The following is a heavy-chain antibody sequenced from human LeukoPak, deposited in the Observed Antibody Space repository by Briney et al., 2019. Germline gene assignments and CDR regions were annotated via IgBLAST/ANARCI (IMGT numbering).Heavy chain of an antibody. CDR3: ARSLPFSATADAFDI. V-gene: IGHV4-38-2*01. Sequence: SETLSLTCAVSGYSISSGYYWGWVRQPPGKGLEWIGSIYHSGSTYYNPSLKSRVTISVDTSKNQFSLKLSSVTAADTAVYYCARSLPFSATADAFDIWGQGTMATVSS. CDR1: GYSISSGYY. D-gene: IGHD6-25*01. CDR2: IYHSGST. J-gene: IGHJ3*02.